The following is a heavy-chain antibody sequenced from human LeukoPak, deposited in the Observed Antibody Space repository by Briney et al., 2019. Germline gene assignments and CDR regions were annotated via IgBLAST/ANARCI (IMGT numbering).Heavy chain of an antibody. D-gene: IGHD3-3*01. CDR3: ARDPYDFWSGYYTHAGDY. CDR1: GFTFSSYW. Sequence: GGSLRLSCAASGFTFSSYWMSWVRQAPGEGVEWVANIKQDGSEKHYVDSVKGRFTISRDNAKNSLYLQMNSLRAEDTAVYYCARDPYDFWSGYYTHAGDYWGQGTLVTVSS. CDR2: IKQDGSEK. J-gene: IGHJ4*02. V-gene: IGHV3-7*01.